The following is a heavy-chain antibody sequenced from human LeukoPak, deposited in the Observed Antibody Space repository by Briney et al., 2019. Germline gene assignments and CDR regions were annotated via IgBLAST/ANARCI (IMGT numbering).Heavy chain of an antibody. CDR1: GYTFSNYD. CDR3: TTEPPSGWYGDFEY. V-gene: IGHV1-8*01. D-gene: IGHD6-19*01. J-gene: IGHJ4*02. Sequence: ASVTVSCTASGYTFSNYDINWVRLAAGQGLEWMGWMNPKSGNTGYEQKFQGRVTMTRDTSTSTAYMELSSLRSEDTAAYYCTTEPPSGWYGDFEYWGQGTLVTVSS. CDR2: MNPKSGNT.